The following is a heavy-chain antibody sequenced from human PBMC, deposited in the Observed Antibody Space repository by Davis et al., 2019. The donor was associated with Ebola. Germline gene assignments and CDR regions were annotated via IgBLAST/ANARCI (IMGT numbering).Heavy chain of an antibody. CDR3: ARAEGKGYCSGGGCYSGWDY. CDR2: IFYSGST. V-gene: IGHV4-59*01. Sequence: MPGGSLRLSCTVSGGSISSYFWSWIRQPPGKGLEWIGYIFYSGSTNYNPSLKSRVTISVDTSKNQFSLKLSSVTAADTAVYYCARAEGKGYCSGGGCYSGWDYWGQGTLVTVSS. D-gene: IGHD2-15*01. J-gene: IGHJ4*02. CDR1: GGSISSYF.